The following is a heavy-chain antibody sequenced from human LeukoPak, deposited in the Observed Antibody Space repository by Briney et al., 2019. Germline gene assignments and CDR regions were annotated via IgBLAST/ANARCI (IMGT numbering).Heavy chain of an antibody. CDR2: IYYSGST. Sequence: PSETLSLTCTVSGGSISSSSYYWGWIRQPPGKGLEWIGSIYYSGSTYYNPSLKSRVTISVDTSKNQFSLKLSSVTAADTAVYYCARVAKGATTLDYWGQGTLVTVSS. J-gene: IGHJ4*02. V-gene: IGHV4-39*07. CDR3: ARVAKGATTLDY. D-gene: IGHD1-26*01. CDR1: GGSISSSSYY.